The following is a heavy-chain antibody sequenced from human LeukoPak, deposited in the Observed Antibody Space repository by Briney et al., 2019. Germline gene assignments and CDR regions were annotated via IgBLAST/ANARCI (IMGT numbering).Heavy chain of an antibody. CDR3: AKEPPLYDFWSGYPRYFDY. Sequence: GGSLRLSCAASGFTFSSYAMSWVHQAPGKGLEWVSAISGSGGSTYYADSVKGRFTISRDNSKNTLYLQMNSLRAEDTAVYYCAKEPPLYDFWSGYPRYFDYWGQGTLVTVSS. J-gene: IGHJ4*02. CDR2: ISGSGGST. V-gene: IGHV3-23*01. D-gene: IGHD3-3*01. CDR1: GFTFSSYA.